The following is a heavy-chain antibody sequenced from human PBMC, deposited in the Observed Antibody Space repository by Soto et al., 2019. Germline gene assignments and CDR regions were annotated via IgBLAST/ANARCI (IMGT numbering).Heavy chain of an antibody. D-gene: IGHD3-22*01. CDR1: GFTFSSYA. J-gene: IGHJ5*02. CDR2: ISSNGGST. CDR3: VKNCYYYDSSGYYYQFGFDP. V-gene: IGHV3-64D*06. Sequence: GGSLRLSCSASGFTFSSYAMHWVRQAPGKGLEYVSAISSNGGSTYYADSVKGRFTISRDNSKNTLYLQMSSLRAEDTAVYYCVKNCYYYDSSGYYYQFGFDPWGQGTLVTVSS.